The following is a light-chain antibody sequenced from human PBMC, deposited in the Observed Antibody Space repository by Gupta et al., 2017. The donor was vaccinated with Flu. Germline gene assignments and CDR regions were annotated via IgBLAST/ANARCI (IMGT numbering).Light chain of an antibody. Sequence: DIVTTQSPASLAVSLGERATINCKSSQSILYSSNNKNYLAWYQQKPGQPPRLLIYWASTRESGVPNRISGSGSGADFTLTISSLQAEDVAVYYCQQYYSIPWTFGQGTKVEIK. J-gene: IGKJ1*01. V-gene: IGKV4-1*01. CDR3: QQYYSIPWT. CDR1: QSILYSSNNKNY. CDR2: WAS.